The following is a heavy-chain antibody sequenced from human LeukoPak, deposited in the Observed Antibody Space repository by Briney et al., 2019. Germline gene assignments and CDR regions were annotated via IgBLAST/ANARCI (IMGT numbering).Heavy chain of an antibody. CDR3: TTDPYGDSYYYYMDV. Sequence: GGSLRLSCAASGFTFSNAWMSWVRQAPGKGLEWVGRIKSKTDGGTTDYAAPVKGRFTISRDDSKNTLYLQMNSLKTEDTAVYYCTTDPYGDSYYYYMDVWGKGTTVTVSS. CDR2: IKSKTDGGTT. J-gene: IGHJ6*03. V-gene: IGHV3-15*01. D-gene: IGHD4-17*01. CDR1: GFTFSNAW.